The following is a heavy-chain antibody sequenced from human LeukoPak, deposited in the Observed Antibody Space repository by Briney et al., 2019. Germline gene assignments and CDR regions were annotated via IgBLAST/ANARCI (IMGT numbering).Heavy chain of an antibody. CDR2: IMEDGSAK. CDR3: ASGYLDDFWSGHF. V-gene: IGHV3-7*01. D-gene: IGHD3-3*01. Sequence: GSLRLSCVASGFTFSTHWMSWVRQVPGKGLEWVANIMEDGSAKYYVDSVKGRFTISRDNAKKSLYLQMDSLRAEDSAVYYCASGYLDDFWSGHFWGQGTQVTVSS. CDR1: GFTFSTHW. J-gene: IGHJ4*02.